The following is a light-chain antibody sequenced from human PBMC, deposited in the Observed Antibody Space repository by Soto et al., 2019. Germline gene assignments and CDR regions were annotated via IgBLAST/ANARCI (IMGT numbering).Light chain of an antibody. CDR1: SSDVGSYNL. J-gene: IGLJ2*01. CDR3: CSYAGSSTLV. V-gene: IGLV2-23*01. Sequence: QSALTQPASVSGSPGQSITISCTGTSSDVGSYNLGSWYQQHPGKAPKLMIYEGSRRPSGVSNRFSGSMSGNTASLTIPGLRAEDEADYYCCSYAGSSTLVFGGGTKLTVL. CDR2: EGS.